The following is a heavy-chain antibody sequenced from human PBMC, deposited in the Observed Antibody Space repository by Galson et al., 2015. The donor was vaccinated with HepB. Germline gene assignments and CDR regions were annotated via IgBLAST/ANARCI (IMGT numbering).Heavy chain of an antibody. J-gene: IGHJ4*02. CDR1: GFTVSTTY. CDR3: ARGYTVSWYSGLGY. Sequence: SLRLSCAASGFTVSTTYMSWVRQAPGKGLEWVSLIYSGGDTYYAASVKGRFTMSRDESKNTLYLQMNTLRAEDTAVYYCARGYTVSWYSGLGYWGQGTLVTVSS. V-gene: IGHV3-53*01. CDR2: IYSGGDT. D-gene: IGHD6-13*01.